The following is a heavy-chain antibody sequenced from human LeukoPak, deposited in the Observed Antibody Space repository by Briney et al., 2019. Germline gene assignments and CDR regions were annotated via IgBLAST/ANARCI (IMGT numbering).Heavy chain of an antibody. V-gene: IGHV1-2*02. D-gene: IGHD5-24*01. J-gene: IGHJ4*02. CDR3: ARGRNIEMTTMSGGSDY. Sequence: GASVKLSCKASAYTFTDYYMHWVRQAPGQGLEWMGWLNPNSGDTNYAQKFQGRVSMTRDTSNSTAYMDLSDLRSDDTAVYYCARGRNIEMTTMSGGSDYWGQGTLVTVSS. CDR1: AYTFTDYY. CDR2: LNPNSGDT.